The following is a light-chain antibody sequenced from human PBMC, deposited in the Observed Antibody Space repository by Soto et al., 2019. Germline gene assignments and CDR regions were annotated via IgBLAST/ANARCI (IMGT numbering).Light chain of an antibody. V-gene: IGKV3-20*01. Sequence: EIVLTQSPGTLSLSPGERATLSCRASQSVSSSYLVWYQQKPGQAPRLLIYGASSRATGIPDRFSGSGSGTDFTLTISRLEPEDFAVYYCQQYGSSGTFGQGTRLEIK. CDR3: QQYGSSGT. CDR1: QSVSSSY. CDR2: GAS. J-gene: IGKJ5*01.